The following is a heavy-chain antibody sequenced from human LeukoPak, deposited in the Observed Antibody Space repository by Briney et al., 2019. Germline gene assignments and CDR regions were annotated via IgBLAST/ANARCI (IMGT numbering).Heavy chain of an antibody. Sequence: PGGSLRLSCAASGFTFSSYDMHWVRQATGKGLEWVSAIDTAGDTYYPGSVKGRFTISREKAKNSLYLQMNSLRAGDTAVYYCARGGYYGSGSYAFDPWGQGTLVTVSS. CDR2: IDTAGDT. J-gene: IGHJ5*02. V-gene: IGHV3-13*01. CDR3: ARGGYYGSGSYAFDP. CDR1: GFTFSSYD. D-gene: IGHD3-10*01.